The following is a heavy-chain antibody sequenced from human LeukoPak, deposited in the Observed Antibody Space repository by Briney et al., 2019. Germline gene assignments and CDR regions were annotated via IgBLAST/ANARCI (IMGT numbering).Heavy chain of an antibody. V-gene: IGHV4-39*07. J-gene: IGHJ1*01. CDR1: GGSISSSSYY. CDR3: ARDTHYDSSGYYHVEYFQH. D-gene: IGHD3-22*01. Sequence: PSETLSLTCTVSGGSISSSSYYWGWIRQPPGKGLEWIGSIYYSGSTNYNPSLKSRVTMSVDTSKNQFSLKLSSVTAADTAVYYCARDTHYDSSGYYHVEYFQHWGQGTLVTVSS. CDR2: IYYSGST.